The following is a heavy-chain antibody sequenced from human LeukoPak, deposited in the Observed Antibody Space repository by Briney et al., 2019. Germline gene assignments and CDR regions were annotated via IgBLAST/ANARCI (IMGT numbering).Heavy chain of an antibody. V-gene: IGHV3-23*03. Sequence: PGGSLRLSCAASGFSFSSYAMSWVRQAPGKGLEWVSVIYGGGSTYYADSVKGRFTVSRDNSKNTLYLQMNSLRAEDTPVYYCASTTRGGTYYYYMDVWGKGTTVTISS. D-gene: IGHD1-1*01. CDR3: ASTTRGGTYYYYMDV. CDR1: GFSFSSYA. CDR2: IYGGGST. J-gene: IGHJ6*03.